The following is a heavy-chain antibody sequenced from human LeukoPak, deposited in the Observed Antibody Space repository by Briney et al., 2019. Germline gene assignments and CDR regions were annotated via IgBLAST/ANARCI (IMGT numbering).Heavy chain of an antibody. CDR2: IYSSGST. Sequence: PSETLSLTCNVSGGSIRGYYWSWIRQPPGKGLEWIGYIYSSGSTNYNPSLKSRVTMSVDTSKNQFSLKVSSVTAADTAVYYCARVFDSGSQARFYYMDVWGKGTTVTIFS. CDR1: GGSIRGYY. CDR3: ARVFDSGSQARFYYMDV. V-gene: IGHV4-59*01. D-gene: IGHD3-10*01. J-gene: IGHJ6*03.